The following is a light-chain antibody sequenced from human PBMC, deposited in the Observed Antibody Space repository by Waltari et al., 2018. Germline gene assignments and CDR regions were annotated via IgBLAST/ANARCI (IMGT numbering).Light chain of an antibody. CDR3: QQYNKYPLT. CDR2: KAS. Sequence: DVQMTQSPSTLSASVGDRVTITCRASQSIESWLAWYQQKPGRAPKLLIYKASTLQSGVPSRFSGSESGTEFSLTISSLQPDDFATYYCQQYNKYPLTFGGGTKGEI. CDR1: QSIESW. V-gene: IGKV1-5*03. J-gene: IGKJ4*01.